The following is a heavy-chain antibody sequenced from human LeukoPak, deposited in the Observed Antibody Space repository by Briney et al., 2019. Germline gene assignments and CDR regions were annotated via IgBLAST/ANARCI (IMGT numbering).Heavy chain of an antibody. CDR2: MNPNSVNT. D-gene: IGHD3-10*01. J-gene: IGHJ6*03. CDR3: AIRYGSGEKYYYYYYMDV. Sequence: GASVKVSCKASGYTFTSYDINWVRQATGQGLEWMGWMNPNSVNTGYAQKFQGRVTVTRNTSISTAYMELSSLRSEATAVYYCAIRYGSGEKYYYYYYMDVWGKGTTVTVSS. V-gene: IGHV1-8*01. CDR1: GYTFTSYD.